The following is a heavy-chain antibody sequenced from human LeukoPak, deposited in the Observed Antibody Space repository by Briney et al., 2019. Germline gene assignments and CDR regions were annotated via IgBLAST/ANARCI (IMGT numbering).Heavy chain of an antibody. Sequence: GGSLRLSCAASGFTVSSNYMSWVRQAPGKGLEWVSLIYSDGSTYYADSVKGRFSISRHNSKNTLYLQMNSLRAEDTAVYYCAISSSGDNGYYYGMDVWGQGTTVTVSS. CDR2: IYSDGST. V-gene: IGHV3-53*04. J-gene: IGHJ6*02. D-gene: IGHD3-3*01. CDR3: AISSSGDNGYYYGMDV. CDR1: GFTVSSNY.